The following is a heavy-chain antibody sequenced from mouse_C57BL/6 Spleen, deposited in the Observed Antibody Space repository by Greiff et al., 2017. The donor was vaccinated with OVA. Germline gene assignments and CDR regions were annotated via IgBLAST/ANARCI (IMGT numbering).Heavy chain of an antibody. CDR2: IYPGSGNT. D-gene: IGHD1-1*01. Sequence: QVQLQQSGPELVKPGASVKISCKASGYSFTSYYIHWVKQRPGQGLEWIGWIYPGSGNTKYNEKFKGKATLTADTSSSTAYMQLSSLTSEDSAVYYCARGTTVVATDWYFDVWGTGTTVTVSS. V-gene: IGHV1-66*01. CDR1: GYSFTSYY. J-gene: IGHJ1*03. CDR3: ARGTTVVATDWYFDV.